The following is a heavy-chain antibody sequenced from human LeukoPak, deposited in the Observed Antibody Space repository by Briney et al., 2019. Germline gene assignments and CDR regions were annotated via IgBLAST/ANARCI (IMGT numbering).Heavy chain of an antibody. D-gene: IGHD3-22*01. Sequence: PSETLSLTCTVSGGSISISSYYWGWIRQPPGKGLEWIGSIYYSGSTYYNPSLKSRVTISVDTSKNQFSLKLSSVTAADTAVYYCARQDYYYDSSGYFDAFDIWGQGTMVTVSS. CDR2: IYYSGST. V-gene: IGHV4-39*01. CDR1: GGSISISSYY. J-gene: IGHJ3*02. CDR3: ARQDYYYDSSGYFDAFDI.